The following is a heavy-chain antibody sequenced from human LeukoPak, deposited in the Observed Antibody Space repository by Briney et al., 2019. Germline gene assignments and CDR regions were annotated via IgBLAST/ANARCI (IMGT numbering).Heavy chain of an antibody. J-gene: IGHJ4*02. D-gene: IGHD2-2*01. Sequence: GGSLRLSCAASGFTFSSYAMSWVRQAPGKGLEWVSAISGSGDSTYYADSVKGRFTISRDNSKNTLYLQMNSLRAEDTAVYYCAKLLLGYCRSTSCFDYWGQGTLVTVSS. CDR3: AKLLLGYCRSTSCFDY. CDR1: GFTFSSYA. V-gene: IGHV3-23*01. CDR2: ISGSGDST.